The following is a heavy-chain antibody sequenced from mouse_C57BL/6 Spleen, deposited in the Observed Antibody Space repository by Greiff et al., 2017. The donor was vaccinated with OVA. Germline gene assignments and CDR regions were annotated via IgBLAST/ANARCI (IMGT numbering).Heavy chain of an antibody. CDR2: ISDGGSYT. Sequence: EVMLVESGGGLVKPGGSLKLSCAASGFTFSSYAMSWVRQTPEKRLEWVATISDGGSYTYYPDNVKGRFTISRDNAKNNLYLQMSHLKSEDTAMYYCARGITTVVSSGAMDYWGQGTSVTVSS. D-gene: IGHD1-1*01. CDR1: GFTFSSYA. CDR3: ARGITTVVSSGAMDY. V-gene: IGHV5-4*03. J-gene: IGHJ4*01.